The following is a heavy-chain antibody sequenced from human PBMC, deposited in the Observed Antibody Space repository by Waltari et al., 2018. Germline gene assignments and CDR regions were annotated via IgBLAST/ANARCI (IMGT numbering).Heavy chain of an antibody. CDR3: ARGVGLYFDY. Sequence: QVQLVESGGGVVQPGRSLRLSCAASGFTFSSYAMHWVRQAPGKGREWVAVISYDGSNKYYADSVKGRFTISRDNSKNTLYLQMNSLRAEDTAVYYCARGVGLYFDYWGQGTLVTVSS. CDR1: GFTFSSYA. CDR2: ISYDGSNK. D-gene: IGHD3-10*01. V-gene: IGHV3-30*01. J-gene: IGHJ4*02.